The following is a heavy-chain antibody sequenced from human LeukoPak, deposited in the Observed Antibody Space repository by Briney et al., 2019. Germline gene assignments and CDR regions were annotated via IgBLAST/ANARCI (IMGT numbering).Heavy chain of an antibody. CDR2: ISGSRNST. CDR3: AKPGGYCSGGSCYLFDS. Sequence: PGGSLRLSCAASGFTFISYAMGWVRQAPGKGLEWVSVISGSRNSTYYADSVKGRFTISRDNSKNTVYLQMNSLRAEDTAVYYCAKPGGYCSGGSCYLFDSWGQGTLVTVSS. J-gene: IGHJ4*02. CDR1: GFTFISYA. D-gene: IGHD2-15*01. V-gene: IGHV3-23*01.